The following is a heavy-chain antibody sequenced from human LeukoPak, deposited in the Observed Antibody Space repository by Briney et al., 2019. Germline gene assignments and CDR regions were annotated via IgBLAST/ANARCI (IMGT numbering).Heavy chain of an antibody. J-gene: IGHJ4*02. CDR3: ARSLEWYYDYVWGSYRYTGLPDY. CDR2: IKQDGSEK. V-gene: IGHV3-7*01. CDR1: GFTFSSYW. Sequence: PGGSLRLSCAASGFTFSSYWMSWVRQAPGKGLEWVANIKQDGSEKYYVDSVKGRFTISRDNAKNSLYLQMNSLRAEDTAVYYCARSLEWYYDYVWGSYRYTGLPDYWGQGTLVTVSS. D-gene: IGHD3-16*02.